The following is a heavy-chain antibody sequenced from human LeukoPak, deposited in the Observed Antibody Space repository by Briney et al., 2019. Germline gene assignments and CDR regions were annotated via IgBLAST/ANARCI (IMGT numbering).Heavy chain of an antibody. CDR2: INPSGDSA. CDR1: GYTLTNYY. Sequence: ASVKVSCKASGYTLTNYYMHWVRQAPGQGLEWMGIINPSGDSAIYAHNFQGRVTMTRDTSTTTVYMELSSLRSEGTAVYYCARAQSYYDYWGQGTLVTVSS. D-gene: IGHD1-26*01. CDR3: ARAQSYYDY. V-gene: IGHV1-46*01. J-gene: IGHJ4*02.